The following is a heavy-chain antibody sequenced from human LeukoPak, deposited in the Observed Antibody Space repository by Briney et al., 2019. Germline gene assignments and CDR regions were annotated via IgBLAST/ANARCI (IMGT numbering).Heavy chain of an antibody. V-gene: IGHV3-43*01. CDR2: ISWDGGST. CDR3: AKERSAPRSPCSGGSCYLGPLDY. D-gene: IGHD2-15*01. J-gene: IGHJ4*02. Sequence: PGGSLRLSCAASGFTFDDYTMHWVRQAPGKGLEWVSLISWDGGSTYYADSVKGRFTISRDNSKNSLYLQMNSLRTEDTALYYCAKERSAPRSPCSGGSCYLGPLDYWGQGTLVTVSS. CDR1: GFTFDDYT.